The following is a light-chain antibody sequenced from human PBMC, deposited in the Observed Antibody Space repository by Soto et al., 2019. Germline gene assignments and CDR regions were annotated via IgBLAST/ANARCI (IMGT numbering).Light chain of an antibody. J-gene: IGLJ1*01. CDR2: DVS. CDR3: SSYIPNNSTYV. CDR1: SSDVGGYNY. Sequence: QSALTQPASVSGSPGQSITISCTGTSSDVGGYNYVSWYQHHPGKAPKRMIHDVSNRPSGVSNRFSGSKPGNTASLTISGLQAEDEADYYCSSYIPNNSTYVFGTGTKSPS. V-gene: IGLV2-14*03.